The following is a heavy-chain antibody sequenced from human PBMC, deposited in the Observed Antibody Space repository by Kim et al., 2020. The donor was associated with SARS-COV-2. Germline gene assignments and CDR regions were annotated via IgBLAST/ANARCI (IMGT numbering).Heavy chain of an antibody. CDR2: LDPKGGGT. CDR3: VSDQLGSPYGFDY. V-gene: IGHV1-2*02. CDR1: GYIFIDYY. J-gene: IGHJ4*02. D-gene: IGHD1-1*01. Sequence: ASVKVSCKPSGYIFIDYYIHWVRRAPGQGLEWMGWLDPKGGGTPCPQKFQGRVTMTRDTSITTAYMALSSLTSDDTAVYYCVSDQLGSPYGFDYWGKGT.